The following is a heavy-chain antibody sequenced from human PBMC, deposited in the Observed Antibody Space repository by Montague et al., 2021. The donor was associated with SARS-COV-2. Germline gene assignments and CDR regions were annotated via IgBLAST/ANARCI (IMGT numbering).Heavy chain of an antibody. CDR1: GGSFSPYY. Sequence: SETLSLTCAVYGGSFSPYYWAWIRQSPGKGLEWIGNIDHSGNTXXXPSXXXRVAISVDTSSSQFSLYLTSVTAADAVVYYCARDQTVSEWIWVGMDVWGPGTPVTVSS. D-gene: IGHD3-3*01. V-gene: IGHV4-34*01. CDR3: ARDQTVSEWIWVGMDV. J-gene: IGHJ6*02. CDR2: IDHSGNT.